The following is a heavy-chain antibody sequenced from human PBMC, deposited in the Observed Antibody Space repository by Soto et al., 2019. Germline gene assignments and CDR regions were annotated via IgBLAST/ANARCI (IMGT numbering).Heavy chain of an antibody. J-gene: IGHJ6*02. CDR2: IWYDGSNE. V-gene: IGHV3-33*06. D-gene: IGHD3-10*01. Sequence: GGSLRLSCTASGFVFSNFGMHWVRKAPGKGLEWVAVIWYDGSNEYYADSVKGRFTISKDNFKNTLYLQMNSLRAEDTAVYYCAKVLYASESFDSEEAPYGMDVWGQGTTVTVSS. CDR3: AKVLYASESFDSEEAPYGMDV. CDR1: GFVFSNFG.